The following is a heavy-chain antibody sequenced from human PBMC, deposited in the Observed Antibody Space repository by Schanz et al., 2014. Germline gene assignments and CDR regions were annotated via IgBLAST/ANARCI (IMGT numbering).Heavy chain of an antibody. V-gene: IGHV3-53*01. Sequence: EMQLVESGGGLIQPGGSLRLSCAASGFTVTSYYMSWVRQAPGKGLEWVSTVYMSAASTRYADSVKGRFIISRDSSKNTLFLQMNSLRPEDTALYFCARDEGRDGYNLAFDVWGQGTLVTVSS. CDR2: VYMSAAST. D-gene: IGHD5-12*01. CDR1: GFTVTSYY. CDR3: ARDEGRDGYNLAFDV. J-gene: IGHJ3*01.